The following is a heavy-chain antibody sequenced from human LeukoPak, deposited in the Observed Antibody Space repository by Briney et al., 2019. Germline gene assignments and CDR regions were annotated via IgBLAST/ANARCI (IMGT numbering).Heavy chain of an antibody. CDR1: GGSISSSSYY. J-gene: IGHJ4*02. Sequence: AETLSLTCTVSGGSISSSSYYWGWIRQPPGKGLGWIGSIYYSGSTYYNPSLKSRVTISVDTSKNQFSLKLSSVTAADTAVYYCARGLTYYYDSSGYFYWGQGTLVTVSS. CDR2: IYYSGST. CDR3: ARGLTYYYDSSGYFY. V-gene: IGHV4-39*07. D-gene: IGHD3-22*01.